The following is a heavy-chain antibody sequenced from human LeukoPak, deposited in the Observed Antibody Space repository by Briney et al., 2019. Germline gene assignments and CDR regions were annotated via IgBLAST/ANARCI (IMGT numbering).Heavy chain of an antibody. J-gene: IGHJ4*02. Sequence: GGSLRLSRAASVFSLSTNYMSGVRQAPAKGREGVSVVYPSGATFYADSVKYRFTISRDTSRNTVVLAMNRLRAEDTAMFYCARGLMLTFGGSPYYFVFWGQGTLVTVSP. CDR3: ARGLMLTFGGSPYYFVF. CDR1: VFSLSTNY. CDR2: VYPSGAT. V-gene: IGHV3-66*01. D-gene: IGHD3-16*01.